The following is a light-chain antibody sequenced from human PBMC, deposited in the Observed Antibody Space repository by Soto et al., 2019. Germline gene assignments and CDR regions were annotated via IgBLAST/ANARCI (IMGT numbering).Light chain of an antibody. CDR3: QQSYSTPLT. V-gene: IGKV1-39*01. J-gene: IGKJ4*01. Sequence: DIQMTQSPSSLSAYVGDRVTITCRASQSISSYLNWYQQKPGKAPKLLIYAASSLQSGVPSRFSGSGFGTDFTLTIIILQPEDFATYYCQQSYSTPLTFGGGTKVDIK. CDR1: QSISSY. CDR2: AAS.